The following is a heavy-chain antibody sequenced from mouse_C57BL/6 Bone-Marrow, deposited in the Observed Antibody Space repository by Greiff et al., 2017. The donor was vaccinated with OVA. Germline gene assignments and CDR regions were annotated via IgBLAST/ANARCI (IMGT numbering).Heavy chain of an antibody. V-gene: IGHV1-64*01. J-gene: IGHJ2*01. D-gene: IGHD1-1*01. Sequence: QVQLQQPGAELVKPGASVKLSCKASGYTFTSYWMHWVKQRPGQGLEWIGMIHPNSGSTNYNEKFKSKATLTVDKSSSTAYMQLSSLTSEDSAVYYCARSRVYYYGSRDLDYWGQGTTLTVSS. CDR1: GYTFTSYW. CDR3: ARSRVYYYGSRDLDY. CDR2: IHPNSGST.